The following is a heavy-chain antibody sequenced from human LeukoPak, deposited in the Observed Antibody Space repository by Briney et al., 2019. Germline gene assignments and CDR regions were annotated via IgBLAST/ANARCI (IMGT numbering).Heavy chain of an antibody. CDR2: IKSKTDGRTT. V-gene: IGHV3-15*01. CDR1: GFTFSNAW. D-gene: IGHD6-13*01. J-gene: IGHJ5*02. Sequence: GGSLRLSCAASGFTFSNAWMSWVRQAPGKGLEWVGRIKSKTDGRTTDYAAPVKGRFTISRDDSKNTLYLQMNSLKTEDTAVYYCTTEAAAGTGWFDPWGQGTLVTVSS. CDR3: TTEAAAGTGWFDP.